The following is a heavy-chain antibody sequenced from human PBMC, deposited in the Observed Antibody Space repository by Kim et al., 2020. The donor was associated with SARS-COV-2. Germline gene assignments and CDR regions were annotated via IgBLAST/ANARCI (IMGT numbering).Heavy chain of an antibody. J-gene: IGHJ6*02. V-gene: IGHV1-8*01. CDR2: MNPNSGNT. CDR3: ARVPALTWIQLWSPYYYYGMDV. D-gene: IGHD5-18*01. Sequence: ASVKVSCKASGYTFTSYDINWVRQATGQGLEWMGWMNPNSGNTGYAQKFQGRVTMTMNTSISTAYMELSSLRSEDTAVYYCARVPALTWIQLWSPYYYYGMDVWGQGPRSPSP. CDR1: GYTFTSYD.